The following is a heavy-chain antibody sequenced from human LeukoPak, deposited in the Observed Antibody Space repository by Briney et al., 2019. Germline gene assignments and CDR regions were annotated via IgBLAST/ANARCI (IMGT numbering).Heavy chain of an antibody. D-gene: IGHD3-3*01. CDR2: INHSGST. CDR1: GGSFSGYY. J-gene: IGHJ4*02. CDR3: ARLGGITIFGVAYL. V-gene: IGHV4-34*01. Sequence: PSETLSLTCAVYGGSFSGYYWSWIRQPPGKGLEWIGEINHSGSTNYNPSLKSRVTISVDTSKNQFSLKLSSVTAADTAVYYCARLGGITIFGVAYLWGQGTLVTVSS.